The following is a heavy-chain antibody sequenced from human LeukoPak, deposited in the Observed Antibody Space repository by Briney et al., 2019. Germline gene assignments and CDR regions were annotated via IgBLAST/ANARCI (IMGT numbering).Heavy chain of an antibody. CDR1: GFTFSDYW. D-gene: IGHD1-26*01. CDR3: AKKGLVGTTDLRAFDY. CDR2: LSSSGSGI. Sequence: PGGSLRLSCVTSGFTFSDYWMTWVRQAPGKGLEWVAGLSSSGSGIYYTDSVKGRFTISRDNSKNMLYLQMNSLRAEDTAVYFCAKKGLVGTTDLRAFDYWGQGTLVTVSA. V-gene: IGHV3-23*01. J-gene: IGHJ4*02.